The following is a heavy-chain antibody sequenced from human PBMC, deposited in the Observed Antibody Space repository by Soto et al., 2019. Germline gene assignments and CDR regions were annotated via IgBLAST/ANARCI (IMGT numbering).Heavy chain of an antibody. CDR3: ARHLSTTAAPLPFDD. CDR1: GGSISSYY. D-gene: IGHD1-1*01. J-gene: IGHJ4*02. V-gene: IGHV4-59*01. Sequence: PSETLSLTCTVSGGSISSYYWSWIRQPPGKGLEWIGYIYYSGSTNYNPSLKSRVTISVDTSKNQFSLKLSSVTAADTAVYYCARHLSTTAAPLPFDDWGQGTLVTVSS. CDR2: IYYSGST.